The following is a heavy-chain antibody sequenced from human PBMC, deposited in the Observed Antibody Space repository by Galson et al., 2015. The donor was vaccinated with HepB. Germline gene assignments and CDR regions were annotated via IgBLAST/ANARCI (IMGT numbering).Heavy chain of an antibody. V-gene: IGHV3-30*19. Sequence: SLRLSCAVSGFIFSDYGMHWVRQAPGEGLEWVTVISYDGSNKYYADSVKGRFTISRDNSKNTLYLQMNSLRAEDTAVYYCARGPQLWFGGDDAFDIRGQGTMVTVSS. CDR3: ARGPQLWFGGDDAFDI. J-gene: IGHJ3*02. D-gene: IGHD3-10*01. CDR2: ISYDGSNK. CDR1: GFIFSDYG.